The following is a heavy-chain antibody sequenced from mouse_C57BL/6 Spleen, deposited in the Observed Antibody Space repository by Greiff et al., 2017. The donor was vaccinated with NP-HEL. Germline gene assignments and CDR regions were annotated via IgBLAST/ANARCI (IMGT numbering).Heavy chain of an antibody. Sequence: EVKLQESGAELVRPGASVKLSCTASGFNIKDDYMHWVKQRPEQGLEWIGWIDPENGDTEYASKFQGKATITAETSSNTAYLQLSSLTSEDTAVYYCTGVYYDYDGFNFDYWGQGTTLTVSS. CDR2: IDPENGDT. D-gene: IGHD2-4*01. V-gene: IGHV14-4*01. J-gene: IGHJ2*01. CDR3: TGVYYDYDGFNFDY. CDR1: GFNIKDDY.